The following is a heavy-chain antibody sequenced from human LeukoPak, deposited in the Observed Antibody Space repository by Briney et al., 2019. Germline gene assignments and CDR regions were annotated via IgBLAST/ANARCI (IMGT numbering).Heavy chain of an antibody. CDR3: ARDRTYYYDSSGYADAFDI. CDR1: GGSISSGSYY. D-gene: IGHD3-22*01. CDR2: IYTSGST. V-gene: IGHV4-61*02. Sequence: KPSQTLSLTCTVSGGSISSGSYYWSWIRQPAGKGLEWIGRIYTSGSTTYNPSLKSRVTISVDTSKNQFSLKLSSVTAADTAVYYCARDRTYYYDSSGYADAFDIWGQGTMVTVSS. J-gene: IGHJ3*02.